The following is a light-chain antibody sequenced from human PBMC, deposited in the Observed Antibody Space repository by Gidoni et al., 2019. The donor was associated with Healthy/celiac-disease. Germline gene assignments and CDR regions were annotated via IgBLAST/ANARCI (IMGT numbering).Light chain of an antibody. CDR2: FVS. CDR1: QSLLHSNVYNY. CDR3: MQALQTPRT. V-gene: IGKV2-28*01. Sequence: VMTPSPLPLPVTPGEPASISCRSSQSLLHSNVYNYLDLYLQKPGQSPQLLMYFVSNRASGVPERFSGSGSGTDFTLKSSRVEAEDVGVYYCMQALQTPRTCGQGTRLEIK. J-gene: IGKJ5*01.